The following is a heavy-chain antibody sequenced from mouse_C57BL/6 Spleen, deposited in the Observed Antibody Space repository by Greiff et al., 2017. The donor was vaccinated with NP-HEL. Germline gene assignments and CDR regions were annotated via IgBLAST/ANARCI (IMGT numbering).Heavy chain of an antibody. J-gene: IGHJ4*01. CDR2: INPNNGGT. V-gene: IGHV1-18*01. CDR3: ARHFRYYYGSSYYYAMDY. Sequence: EVQLKQSGPELVKPGASVKIPCKASGYTFTDYNMDWVKQSHGKSLEWIGDINPNNGGTIYNQKFKGKATFTVDKSSSTAYMELRSLTSEDTAVYYCARHFRYYYGSSYYYAMDYWGQGTSVTVSS. D-gene: IGHD1-1*01. CDR1: GYTFTDYN.